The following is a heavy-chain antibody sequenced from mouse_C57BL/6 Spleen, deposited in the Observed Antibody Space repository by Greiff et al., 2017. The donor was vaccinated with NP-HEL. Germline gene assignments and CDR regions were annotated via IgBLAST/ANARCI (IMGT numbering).Heavy chain of an antibody. CDR2: ISSGGDYI. CDR3: TRWLLRKAMDY. J-gene: IGHJ4*01. D-gene: IGHD2-3*01. V-gene: IGHV5-9-1*02. Sequence: EVKLMESGEGLVKPGGSLKLSCAASGFTFSSYAMSWVRQTPEKRLEWVAYISSGGDYIYYADTVKGRFTISRDNARNTLYLQMSSLKSEDTAMYYCTRWLLRKAMDYWGQGTSVTVSS. CDR1: GFTFSSYA.